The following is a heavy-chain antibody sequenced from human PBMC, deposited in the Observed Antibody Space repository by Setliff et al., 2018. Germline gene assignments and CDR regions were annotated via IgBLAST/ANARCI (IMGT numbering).Heavy chain of an antibody. J-gene: IGHJ4*02. CDR1: GGSFSGYY. CDR2: INHSGST. Sequence: SETLSLTCAVYGGSFSGYYWSWIRQPPGKGLEWIGKINHSGSTNYTPSLKSRVTISVDPSKNQFSLKLSAVTAADTAVYYCAKDLTQSDYWGQGTLVTVSS. V-gene: IGHV4-34*01. D-gene: IGHD7-27*01. CDR3: AKDLTQSDY.